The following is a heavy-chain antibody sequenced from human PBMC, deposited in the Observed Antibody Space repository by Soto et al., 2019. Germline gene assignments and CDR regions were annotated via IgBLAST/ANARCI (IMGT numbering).Heavy chain of an antibody. J-gene: IGHJ4*02. CDR2: ISWNSGSI. V-gene: IGHV3-9*01. Sequence: GGSLRLSCAASGFAFDDYAMHWVRQAPGKGLEWVSGISWNSGSIGYADSVKSRFTISRDNAKNSLYLQMNSLRAEDTALYYCAKETPTGLGGTFDYWGQGTLVTVSS. CDR3: AKETPTGLGGTFDY. CDR1: GFAFDDYA. D-gene: IGHD7-27*01.